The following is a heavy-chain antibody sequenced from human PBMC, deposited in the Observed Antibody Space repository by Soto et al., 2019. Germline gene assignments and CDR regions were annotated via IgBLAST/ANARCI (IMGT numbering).Heavy chain of an antibody. CDR3: ARGRPPRYCSGGSCYTIRLTLDY. J-gene: IGHJ4*02. D-gene: IGHD2-15*01. CDR1: GGSFSGYY. V-gene: IGHV4-34*01. Sequence: SETLSLTCAVYGGSFSGYYWSWIRQPPGKGLEWIGEINHSGSTNYNPSLKSRVTISVDTSKNQFSLKLSSVTAADTAVYYCARGRPPRYCSGGSCYTIRLTLDYWGQGTLVTVSS. CDR2: INHSGST.